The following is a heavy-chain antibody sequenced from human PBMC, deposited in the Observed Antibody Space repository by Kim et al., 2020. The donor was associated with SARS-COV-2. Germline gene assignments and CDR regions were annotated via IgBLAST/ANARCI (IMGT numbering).Heavy chain of an antibody. CDR1: GFTVSSNY. CDR2: IYSGGST. J-gene: IGHJ4*02. V-gene: IGHV3-53*01. CDR3: ARIVPALAAVGY. Sequence: GGSLRLSCAASGFTVSSNYMSWVRQAPGKGLEWVSVIYSGGSTYYADSVKGRFTISRDNSKNTLYLQMNSLRAEDTAVYYCARIVPALAAVGYWGQGTLVTVSS. D-gene: IGHD6-13*01.